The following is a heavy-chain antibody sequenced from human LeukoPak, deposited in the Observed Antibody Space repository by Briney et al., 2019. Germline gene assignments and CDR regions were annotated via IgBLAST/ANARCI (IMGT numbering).Heavy chain of an antibody. D-gene: IGHD3-9*01. CDR1: GGTFSSYA. CDR3: ARLDPYDILTGSNLYFDY. CDR2: INPNSGGT. J-gene: IGHJ4*02. Sequence: ASVKVSCKASGGTFSSYAISWVRQAPGQGLEWMGWINPNSGGTDYAQKFQGRVTMTRDTSISTAYMELSRLRSDDTAVYYCARLDPYDILTGSNLYFDYWGQGTLVTVSS. V-gene: IGHV1-2*02.